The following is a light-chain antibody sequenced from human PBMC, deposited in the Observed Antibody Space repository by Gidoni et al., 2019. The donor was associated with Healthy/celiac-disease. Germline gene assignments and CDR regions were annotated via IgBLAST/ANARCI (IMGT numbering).Light chain of an antibody. CDR1: QSISSY. V-gene: IGKV1-39*01. J-gene: IGKJ2*01. CDR3: QQGCSTPLT. CDR2: AAS. Sequence: EIQMAQSPSSLSASVGDRVTITCRASQSISSYFTWYQQKTGKVPKLLIYAASSLQSGVPSRFSGSGSGTYFTLTSSSLQPEYVATYCCQQGCSTPLTFGEGTKLEIK.